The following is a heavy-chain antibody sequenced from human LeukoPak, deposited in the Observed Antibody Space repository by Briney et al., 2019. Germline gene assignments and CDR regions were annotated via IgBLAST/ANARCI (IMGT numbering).Heavy chain of an antibody. CDR1: GYTFTGYY. CDR2: INPNSGGT. Sequence: ASVKVSCKASGYTFTGYYMHWVRQAPGQGLKWMGWINPNSGGTNYAQKFQGRVTMTRDTSISTAYMELSRLRSDDTAVYYCARCMVATGEFDYWGQGTLVTVSS. V-gene: IGHV1-2*02. J-gene: IGHJ4*02. CDR3: ARCMVATGEFDY. D-gene: IGHD5-12*01.